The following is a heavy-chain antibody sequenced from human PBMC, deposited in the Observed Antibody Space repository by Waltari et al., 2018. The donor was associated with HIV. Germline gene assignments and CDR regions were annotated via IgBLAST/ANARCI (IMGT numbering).Heavy chain of an antibody. V-gene: IGHV3-49*03. CDR1: GFTFRDYA. J-gene: IGHJ5*02. CDR2: IRKETFGERT. D-gene: IGHD2-8*01. Sequence: EVKLVASGGGVVEPGQSLRLPCKVSGFTFRDYAFNWFGPAPGQGPEWEGFIRKETFGERTKYGASVSGRFAGSRDDEKSVAHLLMDLLLPEDTATYYCTREAFPPLRTQMDEVDAWGQGTLVIVSS. CDR3: TREAFPPLRTQMDEVDA.